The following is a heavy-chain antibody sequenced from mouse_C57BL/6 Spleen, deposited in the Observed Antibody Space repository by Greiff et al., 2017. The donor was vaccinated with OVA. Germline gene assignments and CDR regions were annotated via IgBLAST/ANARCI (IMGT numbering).Heavy chain of an antibody. CDR3: TRDGYYNSSSYDY. CDR1: GFTFSSYA. D-gene: IGHD1-1*01. CDR2: ISSGGDYI. Sequence: EVKLMESGAGLVKPGGSLKLSCAASGFTFSSYAMSWVRQTPEKRLEWVAYISSGGDYIYYAETVKGRFTISRDNARNTLYLQMSSLKSEDTAMYYCTRDGYYNSSSYDYWGQGTTLTVSS. V-gene: IGHV5-9-1*02. J-gene: IGHJ2*01.